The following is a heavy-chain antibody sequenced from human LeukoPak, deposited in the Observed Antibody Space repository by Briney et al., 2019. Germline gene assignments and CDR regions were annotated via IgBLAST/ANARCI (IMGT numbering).Heavy chain of an antibody. V-gene: IGHV4-59*01. CDR2: IYFNGST. CDR3: ARRRYSSTWYRDY. D-gene: IGHD6-13*01. CDR1: GFTLSSYW. Sequence: GSLRLSCAASGFTLSSYWIHWIRQPPGKGLEWIGYIYFNGSTNYNPSLKSRVTISVDTSKNQFSLKLSSVTAADTAVYYCARRRYSSTWYRDYWGQGTLVTVSS. J-gene: IGHJ4*02.